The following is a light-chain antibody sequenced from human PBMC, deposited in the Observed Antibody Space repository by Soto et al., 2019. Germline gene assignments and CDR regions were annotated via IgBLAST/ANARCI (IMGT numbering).Light chain of an antibody. Sequence: EIVMTQSPATPSVSPGERATLSCRASQSIGSNLAWYQQKPGQGPRLLIYRASTRTTAIPAWFSGSWSGTEFTLTISSLQSEDFAVYYCQQYNNWPRTFGQGTKLDIK. CDR2: RAS. V-gene: IGKV3-15*01. CDR3: QQYNNWPRT. CDR1: QSIGSN. J-gene: IGKJ2*01.